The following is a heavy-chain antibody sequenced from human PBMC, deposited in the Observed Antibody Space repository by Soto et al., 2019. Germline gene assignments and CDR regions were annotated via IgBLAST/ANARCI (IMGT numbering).Heavy chain of an antibody. CDR2: IYSGGST. D-gene: IGHD3-10*01. V-gene: IGHV3-66*01. CDR1: GFTVSSNY. CDR3: ARESGVAFGDYYMDV. J-gene: IGHJ6*03. Sequence: GGSLRLSCAASGFTVSSNYMSWVRQAPGKGLEWVSVIYSGGSTYYADSVKGRFTISRDNSKNTLYLQMNSLRAEDTAVYYCARESGVAFGDYYMDVWGKGTTVTVSS.